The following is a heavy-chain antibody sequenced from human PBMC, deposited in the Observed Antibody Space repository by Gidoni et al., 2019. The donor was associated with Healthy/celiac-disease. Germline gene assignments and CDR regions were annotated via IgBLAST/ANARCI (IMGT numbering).Heavy chain of an antibody. Sequence: QVQLVHSGPAVKRPGSSVKAPCKASGGTFSSYTISWVRQAPGQGLEWMGRIIPILGIANYAQKFQGRVTITADKSTSTAYMELSSLRSEDTAVYYCASSTKDYWGQGTLVTVSS. V-gene: IGHV1-69*02. J-gene: IGHJ4*02. D-gene: IGHD3-3*02. CDR3: ASSTKDY. CDR1: GGTFSSYT. CDR2: IIPILGIA.